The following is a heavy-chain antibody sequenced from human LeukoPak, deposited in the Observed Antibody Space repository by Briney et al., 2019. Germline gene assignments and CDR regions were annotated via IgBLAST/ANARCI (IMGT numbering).Heavy chain of an antibody. Sequence: SETLSLTCTVSGGSISSGSYYWSWIRQPAGKGLEWIGRIYTSGSTNYNPSLKSRVTISVDTSKNQFSLKLSSVTAADTAVYYCARDPHWGQGTLVTASS. CDR2: IYTSGST. CDR1: GGSISSGSYY. V-gene: IGHV4-61*02. J-gene: IGHJ4*02. CDR3: ARDPH.